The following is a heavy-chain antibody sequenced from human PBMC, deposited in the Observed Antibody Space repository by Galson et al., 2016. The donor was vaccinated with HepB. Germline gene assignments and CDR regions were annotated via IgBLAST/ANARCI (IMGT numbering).Heavy chain of an antibody. CDR2: TSHDGNSN. CDR3: ASFGGVIAYDAFDI. D-gene: IGHD3-16*02. Sequence: SLRLSCAVSGFTFSSYSMNWVRQAPGKGLEWVAVTSHDGNSNSYADSVKGRFTISRDNSKNTLYLQMNSLRVEDTAVYYCASFGGVIAYDAFDIWGQGTMVTVSS. J-gene: IGHJ3*02. CDR1: GFTFSSYS. V-gene: IGHV3-30-3*01.